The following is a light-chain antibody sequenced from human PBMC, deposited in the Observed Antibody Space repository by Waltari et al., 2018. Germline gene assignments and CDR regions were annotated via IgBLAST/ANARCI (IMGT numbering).Light chain of an antibody. Sequence: IVMTQTPLSSPVTLGQPASISCRSSQSLGHSDGNTYRSLLQQRPGQPPRLLIYKISNRFSGVPDRFSGSGAGTDCTLKISRVEAEDVGVYFCMQVTQLPLFRYTFGQGTKLEIK. CDR2: KIS. J-gene: IGKJ2*01. V-gene: IGKV2-24*01. CDR1: QSLGHSDGNTY. CDR3: MQVTQLPLFRYT.